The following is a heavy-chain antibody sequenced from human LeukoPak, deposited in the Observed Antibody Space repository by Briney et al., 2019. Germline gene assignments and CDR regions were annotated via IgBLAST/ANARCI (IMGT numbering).Heavy chain of an antibody. CDR3: ARDRGHIAVAGIGLADY. Sequence: GGSLRLPCAASGFTFSSYWMSWVRQAPGKGLEWVANIKQDGSEKYYVDSVKGRFTISRDNAKNSLYLQMNSLRAEDTAVYYCARDRGHIAVAGIGLADYWGQGTLVTVSS. D-gene: IGHD6-19*01. J-gene: IGHJ4*02. V-gene: IGHV3-7*01. CDR2: IKQDGSEK. CDR1: GFTFSSYW.